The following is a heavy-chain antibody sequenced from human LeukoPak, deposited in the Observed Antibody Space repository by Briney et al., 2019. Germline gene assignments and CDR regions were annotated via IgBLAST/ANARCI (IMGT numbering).Heavy chain of an antibody. CDR1: GYTFTSYG. CDR3: ARGYCSSTSCYVDFDY. Sequence: ASVKVSRKASGYTFTSYGISWVRQAPGQGLEWMGWISAYNGNTNYAQKLQGRVTMTTDTSTSTAYMELRSLRSDDTAVYYCARGYCSSTSCYVDFDYWGQGTLVTVSS. J-gene: IGHJ4*02. CDR2: ISAYNGNT. V-gene: IGHV1-18*01. D-gene: IGHD2-2*01.